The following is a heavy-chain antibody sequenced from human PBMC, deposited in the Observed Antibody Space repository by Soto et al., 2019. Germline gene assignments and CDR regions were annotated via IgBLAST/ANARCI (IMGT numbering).Heavy chain of an antibody. CDR2: INHLETT. CDR3: ARAGGFDSFDY. Sequence: QLQLHMSGSGLVKPSQTLSLTCTVSGASITYGAYSWSWIRQTPGKGLEWIGYINHLETTFYNPSFESRLTMSIDRTKNPSSLTLKSMSAADRAVYFCARAGGFDSFDYWGQGILVTVSS. V-gene: IGHV4-30-2*01. CDR1: GASITYGAYS. J-gene: IGHJ4*02. D-gene: IGHD3-10*01.